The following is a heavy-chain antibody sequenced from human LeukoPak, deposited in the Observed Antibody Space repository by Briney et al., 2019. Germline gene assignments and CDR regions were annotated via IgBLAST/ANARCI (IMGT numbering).Heavy chain of an antibody. V-gene: IGHV4-39*07. CDR3: ARVGIRNWFDP. D-gene: IGHD1-14*01. CDR2: IYYSGST. Sequence: PSQTLSLTCTVSGGSISSGDYYWSWIRQPPGKGLEWIGSIYYSGSTYYNPSLKSRVTISVDTSKNQFSLKLSSVTAADTAVYYCARVGIRNWFDPWGQGTLVTVSS. CDR1: GGSISSGDYY. J-gene: IGHJ5*02.